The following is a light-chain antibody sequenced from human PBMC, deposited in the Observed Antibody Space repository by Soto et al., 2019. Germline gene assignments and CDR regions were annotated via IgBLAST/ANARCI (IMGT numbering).Light chain of an antibody. CDR2: GAS. CDR3: QQYGSSPYT. CDR1: QSVRTK. J-gene: IGKJ2*01. V-gene: IGKV3-20*01. Sequence: VITQSPDTLYVSPGEGATLSCRASQSVRTKLAWYQQKAGQAPRLLIYGASSRATGIPDRFSGSGSGTDLTITIRRLEPEDFEVDYCQQYGSSPYTFGQGTKVDIK.